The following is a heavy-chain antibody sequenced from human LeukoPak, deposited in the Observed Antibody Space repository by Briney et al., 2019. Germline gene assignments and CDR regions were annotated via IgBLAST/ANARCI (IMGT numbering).Heavy chain of an antibody. CDR1: GGSISSYY. D-gene: IGHD2-15*01. V-gene: IGHV4-59*01. CDR3: ARGTGYCSGGSCHGYYGMDV. Sequence: SETLSLTCTVSGGSISSYYWSWIRQPPGKGLEGIGYIYYSGSTNYNPSLKSRVTISVDTSKNQFSLKLSSVTAADTAVYYCARGTGYCSGGSCHGYYGMDVWGQGTTVTVS. J-gene: IGHJ6*02. CDR2: IYYSGST.